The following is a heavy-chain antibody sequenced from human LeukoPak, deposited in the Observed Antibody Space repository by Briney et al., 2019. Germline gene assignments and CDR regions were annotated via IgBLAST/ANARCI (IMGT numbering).Heavy chain of an antibody. J-gene: IGHJ4*02. D-gene: IGHD3-22*01. Sequence: NPSETLSPTCAVYGGSFSGYYWSRIRQPPGKGLEWIGEINHSGSTNYNPSLKSRVTISVDTSKNQFSLKLSSVTAADTAVYYCARQRENYYDSSGYYGYFDYWGQGTLVTVSS. CDR3: ARQRENYYDSSGYYGYFDY. V-gene: IGHV4-34*01. CDR1: GGSFSGYY. CDR2: INHSGST.